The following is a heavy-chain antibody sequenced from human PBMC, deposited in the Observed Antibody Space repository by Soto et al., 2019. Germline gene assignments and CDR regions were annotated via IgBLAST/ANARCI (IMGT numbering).Heavy chain of an antibody. CDR2: ISYDGSNK. CDR3: ARHRSPVIPDLNFDY. V-gene: IGHV3-30-3*01. J-gene: IGHJ4*02. CDR1: GFTFSSYA. D-gene: IGHD3-16*02. Sequence: PGGSLRLSCAASGFTFSSYAMHWVRQAPGKGLEWVAVISYDGSNKYYADSVKGRFTISRDNSKNTLYLQMNSLRAEDTAVYYCARHRSPVIPDLNFDYWGQGTLVTVSS.